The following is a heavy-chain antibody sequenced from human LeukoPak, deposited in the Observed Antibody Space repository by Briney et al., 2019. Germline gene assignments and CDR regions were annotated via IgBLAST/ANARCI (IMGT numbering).Heavy chain of an antibody. CDR3: AKAYCSSTSCYAQGYYGMDV. J-gene: IGHJ6*02. CDR2: ISGSGGSS. V-gene: IGHV3-23*01. CDR1: GFTFSSYA. D-gene: IGHD2-2*01. Sequence: GGSLRPSCAASGFTFSSYAMSWVRQAPGKGLEWVSAISGSGGSSYYADSVKGRVTISRDNSKKTLYLQMNSLRADDTAVYYCAKAYCSSTSCYAQGYYGMDVWGQGTTVTVSS.